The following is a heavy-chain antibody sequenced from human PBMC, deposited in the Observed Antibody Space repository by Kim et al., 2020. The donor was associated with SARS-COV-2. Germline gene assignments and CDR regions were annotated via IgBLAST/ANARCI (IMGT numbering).Heavy chain of an antibody. V-gene: IGHV3-30*18. CDR2: ISYDGSNK. J-gene: IGHJ4*02. CDR1: GFTFSSYG. CDR3: AKDWVDTAIMGDY. Sequence: GGSLRLSCAASGFTFSSYGMHWVRQAPGKGLEWVAVISYDGSNKYYADSVKGRFTISRDNSKNTLYLQMNSLRAEDTAVYYCAKDWVDTAIMGDYWGQGTLVTVSS. D-gene: IGHD5-18*01.